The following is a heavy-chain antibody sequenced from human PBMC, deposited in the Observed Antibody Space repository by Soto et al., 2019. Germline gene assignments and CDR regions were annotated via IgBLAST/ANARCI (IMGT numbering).Heavy chain of an antibody. J-gene: IGHJ5*02. V-gene: IGHV4-59*01. CDR2: IYYSGST. Sequence: SETLSRSCTVSGGSISSYYCSGIRQPPGEGLEWIGYIYYSGSTNYNPSLKSRVTISVDTSKNQFSLKLSSVTAADTAVYYCARGRDWFDPWGQGTLVTVSS. CDR1: GGSISSYY. CDR3: ARGRDWFDP.